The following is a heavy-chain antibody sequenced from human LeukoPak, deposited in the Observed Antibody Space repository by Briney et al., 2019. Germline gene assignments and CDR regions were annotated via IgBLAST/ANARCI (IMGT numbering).Heavy chain of an antibody. CDR2: ISGSGGST. D-gene: IGHD1-26*01. CDR3: AKDLDWVVVGATKYFDY. V-gene: IGHV3-23*01. CDR1: GFTFSSYA. Sequence: PGGSLRLSCAASGFTFSSYAMSWVRQAPGKGLEWVSAISGSGGSTYYADSVKGRFTISRDNSKNTLYLQMNSLRAEDTAVYYCAKDLDWVVVGATKYFDYWGQGTLVTVSS. J-gene: IGHJ4*02.